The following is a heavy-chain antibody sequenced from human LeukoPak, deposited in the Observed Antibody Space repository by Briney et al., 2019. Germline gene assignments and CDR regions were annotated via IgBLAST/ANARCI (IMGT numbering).Heavy chain of an antibody. Sequence: GGSLRLSCAASGFTFSTSWMSWVRQVPGKGLEWVANIKKDGSESYYVDSVKGRFTISRDNAKNSLYLQMNSLRAEDTAMYYCARGRYSGTTYYFDYWGQGTLVTVSS. V-gene: IGHV3-7*03. CDR1: GFTFSTSW. CDR2: IKKDGSES. D-gene: IGHD5-12*01. CDR3: ARGRYSGTTYYFDY. J-gene: IGHJ4*02.